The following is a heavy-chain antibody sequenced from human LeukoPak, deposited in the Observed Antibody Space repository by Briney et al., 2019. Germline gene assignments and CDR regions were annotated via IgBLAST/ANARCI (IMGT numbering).Heavy chain of an antibody. D-gene: IGHD6-13*01. CDR2: IKQDGSEK. CDR3: ARDYEYSSSWYLYYYYYMDV. V-gene: IGHV3-7*01. Sequence: PGGSLRLSCAASEFTFSSYWMSWVRQAPGKGLEWVANIKQDGSEKYYVDSVKGRFTISRDNAKNSLYLQMNSLRAEDTAVYYCARDYEYSSSWYLYYYYYMDVWGKGTTVTVSS. CDR1: EFTFSSYW. J-gene: IGHJ6*03.